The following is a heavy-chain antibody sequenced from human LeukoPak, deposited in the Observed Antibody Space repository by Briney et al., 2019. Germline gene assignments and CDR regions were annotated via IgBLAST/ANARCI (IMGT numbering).Heavy chain of an antibody. CDR2: INPNSGGT. V-gene: IGHV1-2*02. Sequence: ASVKVSCKASGYTFTGYYMHWVRQAPGQGLEWMGWINPNSGGTNYAQKFQGRVTMTRDTSISTAYMELSRLRSDDTAVYYCARGYYYDSSGYCYWGQGTLVTVSS. J-gene: IGHJ4*02. D-gene: IGHD3-22*01. CDR1: GYTFTGYY. CDR3: ARGYYYDSSGYCY.